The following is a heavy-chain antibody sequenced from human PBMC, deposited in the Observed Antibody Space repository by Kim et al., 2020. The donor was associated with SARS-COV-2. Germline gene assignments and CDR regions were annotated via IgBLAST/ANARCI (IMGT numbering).Heavy chain of an antibody. CDR1: GFTFTSSA. D-gene: IGHD4-17*01. CDR3: AADPTTYPTYFDY. V-gene: IGHV1-58*01. Sequence: SVKVSCKASGFTFTSSAVQWVRQARGQRLEWIGWIVVGSGNTNYAQKFQERVTITRDMSTSTAYMELSSLRSEDTAVYYCAADPTTYPTYFDYWGQGTLVTVSS. CDR2: IVVGSGNT. J-gene: IGHJ4*02.